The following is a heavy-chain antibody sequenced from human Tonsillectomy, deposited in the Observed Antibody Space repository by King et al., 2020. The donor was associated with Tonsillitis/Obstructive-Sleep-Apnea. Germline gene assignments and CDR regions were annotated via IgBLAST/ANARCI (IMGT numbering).Heavy chain of an antibody. V-gene: IGHV1-2*06. CDR2: INPSSGAT. J-gene: IGHJ5*02. CDR1: GYSFIAYY. CDR3: ASGHWDGGTCYSSGSWFDP. D-gene: IGHD2-15*01. Sequence: QLVQSGAEVKKPGASVKVSCKASGYSFIAYYIHWVRQAPGQGLEWMGRINPSSGATNYAQKFQGRVTVTRDTSISTAYMELSRLRSDDTAVYYCASGHWDGGTCYSSGSWFDPWGQGTLVTVSS.